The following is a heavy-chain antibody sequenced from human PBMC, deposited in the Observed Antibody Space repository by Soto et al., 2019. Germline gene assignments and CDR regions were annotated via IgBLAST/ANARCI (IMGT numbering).Heavy chain of an antibody. V-gene: IGHV1-46*01. J-gene: IGHJ4*02. CDR1: GYSFTTYF. CDR2: IHPSGGIT. CDR3: ARDGNRHDFDF. Sequence: QVQLVQSGAEVKKPGASVMVSCKASGYSFTTYFVHWVRQAPGQGLEWLGRIHPSGGITIYAQQCQGRVTVTRDTSTTTVYMELNSLTSEDTAVYYCARDGNRHDFDFWGQGTLVTVSS. D-gene: IGHD2-15*01.